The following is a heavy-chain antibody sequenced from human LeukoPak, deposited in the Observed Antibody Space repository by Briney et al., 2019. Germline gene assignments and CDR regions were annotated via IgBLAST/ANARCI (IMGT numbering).Heavy chain of an antibody. J-gene: IGHJ6*02. CDR1: GGTFSSYA. Sequence: SCKASGGTFSSYAMHWVRQAPGKGLGWVAVISYDGSNKYYADSVKGRFTISRDNSKNTLYLQMNSLRAEDTAVYYCARDPEVWSGYSHLYYYYGMDVWGQGTTVTVSS. V-gene: IGHV3-30-3*01. CDR2: ISYDGSNK. D-gene: IGHD3-3*01. CDR3: ARDPEVWSGYSHLYYYYGMDV.